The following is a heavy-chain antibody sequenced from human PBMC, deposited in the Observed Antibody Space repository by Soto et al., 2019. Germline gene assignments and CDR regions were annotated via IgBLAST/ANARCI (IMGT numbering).Heavy chain of an antibody. V-gene: IGHV1-69*13. J-gene: IGHJ5*02. CDR1: GGTFSSYA. Sequence: SVKVSCKASGGTFSSYAISWLRQAPGQGLEWMGGIIPIFGTANYAQKFQGRVTITADESTSTAYMELSSLRSEDTAVYYCARESRSGYDHNWFDPWGQGTLVTVSS. CDR3: ARESRSGYDHNWFDP. D-gene: IGHD5-12*01. CDR2: IIPIFGTA.